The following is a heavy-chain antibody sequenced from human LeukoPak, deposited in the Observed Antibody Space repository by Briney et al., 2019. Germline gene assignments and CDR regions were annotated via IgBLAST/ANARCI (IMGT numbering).Heavy chain of an antibody. J-gene: IGHJ4*02. CDR2: INPSGGST. D-gene: IGHD5-18*01. CDR3: ARRIQLWLGGYYFDY. V-gene: IGHV1-46*01. CDR1: GYTFTSYY. Sequence: ASVKVSCKASGYTFTSYYMHWVRQAPGQGLEWMGIINPSGGSTSYAQNFQGRVTMTRDTSTSTVYMELSSLRSEDTAVYYCARRIQLWLGGYYFDYWGQGTLVTVSS.